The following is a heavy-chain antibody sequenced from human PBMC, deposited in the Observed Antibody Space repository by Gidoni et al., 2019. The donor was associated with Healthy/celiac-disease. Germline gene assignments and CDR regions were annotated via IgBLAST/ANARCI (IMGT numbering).Heavy chain of an antibody. D-gene: IGHD3-22*01. V-gene: IGHV4-39*01. CDR1: GGSISCSSYY. J-gene: IGHJ3*02. Sequence: QLQLQESGPGLVKPSETLSLTCTVSGGSISCSSYYWGWIRQPLGKGLEWIGSIYYSGSTYYHPSIKSRVSISVDTSKNQVSRKRSSVTAADTAVYYCARHGYYYDSSGRGRRAFDIWGQGTMVTVSS. CDR2: IYYSGST. CDR3: ARHGYYYDSSGRGRRAFDI.